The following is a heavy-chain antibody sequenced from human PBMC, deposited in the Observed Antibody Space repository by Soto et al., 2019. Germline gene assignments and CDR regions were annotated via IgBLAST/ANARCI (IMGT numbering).Heavy chain of an antibody. D-gene: IGHD5-18*01. CDR1: GFSLSDYW. Sequence: EVQLVESGGGLVQTGGSLRLSCAASGFSLSDYWMHWVRQAPGEGLVWLSRITRDGSSTNYADSVKGRFTIARDNAKNTLYLQVNSLRGEDTAVYYCARGANGYYYVVYWGQVNLVTVSS. V-gene: IGHV3-74*01. CDR3: ARGANGYYYVVY. CDR2: ITRDGSST. J-gene: IGHJ4*02.